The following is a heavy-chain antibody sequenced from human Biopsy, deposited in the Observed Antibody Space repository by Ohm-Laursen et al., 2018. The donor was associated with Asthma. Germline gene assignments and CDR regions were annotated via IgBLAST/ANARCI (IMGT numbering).Heavy chain of an antibody. Sequence: VTLSLTCSLSSGSGGYMRSGNYYWGWIRQPPGKGLEWIGSIYYSGTTYYNPSLESRVTVSANTTKNQFSLKLTSVTAADTAVYYCVRGSSSWHHGPFHYYYGLDVWGQGTTATVSS. CDR2: IYYSGTT. V-gene: IGHV4-39*01. CDR1: SGSGGYMRSGNYY. D-gene: IGHD6-13*01. CDR3: VRGSSSWHHGPFHYYYGLDV. J-gene: IGHJ6*02.